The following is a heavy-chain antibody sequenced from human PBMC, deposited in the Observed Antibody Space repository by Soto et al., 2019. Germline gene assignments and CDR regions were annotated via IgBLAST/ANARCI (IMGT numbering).Heavy chain of an antibody. CDR2: ISAYIGNT. Sequence: QVQLVQSGAEVKKPGASVKVSCKASDYTFTSYGISWVRQAPGQGLEWMGWISAYIGNTNYAQTLQGRVTMTTGTPTSTAYMERRSLRSDDTAMYYCARAGYCSGYSLYYFDYWGQRTLVTVSS. J-gene: IGHJ4*02. CDR3: ARAGYCSGYSLYYFDY. V-gene: IGHV1-18*01. CDR1: DYTFTSYG. D-gene: IGHD3-22*01.